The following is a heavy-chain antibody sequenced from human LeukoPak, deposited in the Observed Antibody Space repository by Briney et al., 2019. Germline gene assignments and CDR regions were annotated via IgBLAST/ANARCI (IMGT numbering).Heavy chain of an antibody. CDR1: GGTFSSYA. V-gene: IGHV1-69*13. Sequence: GASVKVSCKASGGTFSSYAISWVRQAPGQGLEWMGGIIPIFGTANYAQKFQGRVTITADESTSTAYMELSSLRSEDTAVYYCARDWSSSWSPNYYYYGMDVWGQGTTVTVSS. D-gene: IGHD6-13*01. J-gene: IGHJ6*02. CDR3: ARDWSSSWSPNYYYYGMDV. CDR2: IIPIFGTA.